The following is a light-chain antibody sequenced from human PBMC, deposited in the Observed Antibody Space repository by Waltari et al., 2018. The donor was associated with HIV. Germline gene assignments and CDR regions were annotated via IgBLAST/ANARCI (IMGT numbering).Light chain of an antibody. V-gene: IGKV2-24*01. J-gene: IGKJ1*01. Sequence: DVVMTQTPLSSPVTLGQSASIPCRSRQSLVHSNGDTYLSWLHQRPGQPPRLLIYKVSHRFSGVPDRFSGSGADTDFTLKISSVEAEDVGIYYCMQATEFPRTFGQGTKVEI. CDR3: MQATEFPRT. CDR1: QSLVHSNGDTY. CDR2: KVS.